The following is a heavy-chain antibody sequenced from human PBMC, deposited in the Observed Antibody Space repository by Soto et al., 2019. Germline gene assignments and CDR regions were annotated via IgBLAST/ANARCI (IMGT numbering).Heavy chain of an antibody. D-gene: IGHD5-12*01. CDR2: IWYDGSNK. Sequence: QVQLVESGGGVVQPGRSLRLSCAASGFTFSSYGMHWVRQAPGKGLEWVAVIWYDGSNKYYADSVKGRFTISRDNSKNTLYLQMNSLRAEDTAAYYCARARGYSGYDYYYFDYWGQGTLVTVSS. J-gene: IGHJ4*02. V-gene: IGHV3-33*01. CDR1: GFTFSSYG. CDR3: ARARGYSGYDYYYFDY.